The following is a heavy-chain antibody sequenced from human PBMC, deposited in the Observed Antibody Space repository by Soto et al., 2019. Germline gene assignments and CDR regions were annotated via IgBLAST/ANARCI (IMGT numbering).Heavy chain of an antibody. CDR1: GYTFTSYY. Sequence: ASVKVSCKASGYTFTSYYMHWVRQAPGQGLEWMGIINPSGGSTSYAQKFQGWVTMTRDTSISTAYMELSRLRSDDTAVYYCARARAAAVREYNWFDPWGQGTLVTVSS. J-gene: IGHJ5*02. CDR2: INPSGGST. D-gene: IGHD6-13*01. V-gene: IGHV1-2*04. CDR3: ARARAAAVREYNWFDP.